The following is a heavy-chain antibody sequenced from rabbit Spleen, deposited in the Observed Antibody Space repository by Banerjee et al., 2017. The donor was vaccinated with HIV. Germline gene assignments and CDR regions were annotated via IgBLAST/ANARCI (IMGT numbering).Heavy chain of an antibody. Sequence: EESGGDLVKPGASLTLTCTASGFDFSSYSMGWVRQAPGKGLEWIGTINSGSYTHQPSWVNGRFTISRSTRLNTVTLQMTSLTAADTATYFCARGSDGAGGAFSLWGPGTLVTVS. J-gene: IGHJ4*01. D-gene: IGHD4-2*01. V-gene: IGHV1S47*01. CDR1: GFDFSSYS. CDR3: ARGSDGAGGAFSL. CDR2: INSGSYT.